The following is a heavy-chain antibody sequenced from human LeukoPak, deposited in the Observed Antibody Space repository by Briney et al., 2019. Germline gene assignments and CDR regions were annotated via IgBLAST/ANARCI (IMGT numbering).Heavy chain of an antibody. J-gene: IGHJ5*02. CDR2: INHSGST. V-gene: IGHV4-34*01. CDR3: ARGPWVDTAMSRGWFDP. CDR1: GGSFSGYY. D-gene: IGHD5-18*01. Sequence: PSETLSLTCAVYGGSFSGYYWSWIRQPPGKGLEWIREINHSGSTNYNPSLKSRVTISVDTSKNQFSLKLSSVTAADTAVYYCARGPWVDTAMSRGWFDPWGQGTLVTVSS.